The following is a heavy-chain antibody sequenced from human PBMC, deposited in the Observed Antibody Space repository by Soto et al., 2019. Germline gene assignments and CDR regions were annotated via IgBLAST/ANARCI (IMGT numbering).Heavy chain of an antibody. CDR1: GGSISSSSYY. D-gene: IGHD3-10*01. V-gene: IGHV4-39*07. CDR2: IYYSGST. CDR3: ARCFRSRNYYGSGSYFQH. J-gene: IGHJ1*01. Sequence: PSETLSLTCTVSGGSISSSSYYWGWIRQPPGKGLEWIGSIYYSGSTNYNPSLKSRVTISVDTSKNQFSLKLSSVTAADTAVYYCARCFRSRNYYGSGSYFQHWGQGTLVTVSS.